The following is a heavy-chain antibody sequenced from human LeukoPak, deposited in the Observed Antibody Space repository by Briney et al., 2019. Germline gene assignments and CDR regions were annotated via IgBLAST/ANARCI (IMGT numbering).Heavy chain of an antibody. D-gene: IGHD3-22*01. CDR3: ARDYYDSSGYYLHWFDP. CDR2: ISAHNGNT. V-gene: IGHV1-18*01. CDR1: GHTFTNYG. J-gene: IGHJ5*02. Sequence: GASVTVSCKASGHTFTNYGISWVRQAPGQGLEWMGWISAHNGNTNYAQKLQGRVTMTTDTSTSTAYMELRSLRSDDTAVYYCARDYYDSSGYYLHWFDPWGQGTLVTVSS.